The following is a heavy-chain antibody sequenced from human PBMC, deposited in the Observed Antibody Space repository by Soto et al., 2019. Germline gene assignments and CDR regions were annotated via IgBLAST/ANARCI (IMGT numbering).Heavy chain of an antibody. V-gene: IGHV3-74*01. CDR2: INSDGSST. CDR3: ARAVYYGSGSFPNWFDP. J-gene: IGHJ5*02. Sequence: GGSLRLSCAASGFTFSSYWMHWVRQAPGKGLVWVSRINSDGSSTSYADSVKGRFTISRDNAKNTLYLQMNSLRAEDTAVYYCARAVYYGSGSFPNWFDPWGQGTLVTVSS. CDR1: GFTFSSYW. D-gene: IGHD3-10*01.